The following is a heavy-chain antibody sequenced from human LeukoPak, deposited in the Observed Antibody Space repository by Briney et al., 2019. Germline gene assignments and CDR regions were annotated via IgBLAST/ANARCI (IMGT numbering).Heavy chain of an antibody. CDR1: GFTFSSYE. CDR3: ARGRPGIAVANDAFDI. V-gene: IGHV3-48*03. D-gene: IGHD6-19*01. Sequence: GGSLRLSCAASGFTFSSYEMNWVRQAPGKGLEWVSYISSSGSTIYYADSVKGRFTISRDNAKNSLYLQMNSLRAEDTAVYYCARGRPGIAVANDAFDIWGQGTMVTVSS. J-gene: IGHJ3*02. CDR2: ISSSGSTI.